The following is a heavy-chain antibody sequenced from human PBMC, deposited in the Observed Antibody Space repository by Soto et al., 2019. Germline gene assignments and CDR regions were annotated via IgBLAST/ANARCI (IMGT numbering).Heavy chain of an antibody. J-gene: IGHJ6*02. CDR1: GGSISSSSYY. CDR2: IYYSGGT. CDR3: ARLHGYYGMDV. V-gene: IGHV4-39*01. Sequence: SETLSLTCTVTGGSISSSSYYWGWIRQPPGKGLEWIGSIYYSGGTYYNPSLKSRVTISVDTSKNQFSLKLSSVTAADTAVYYCARLHGYYGMDVWGQGTTVTVSS.